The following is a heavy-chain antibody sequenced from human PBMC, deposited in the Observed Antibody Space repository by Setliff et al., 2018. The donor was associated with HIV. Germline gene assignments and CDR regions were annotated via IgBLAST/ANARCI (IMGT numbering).Heavy chain of an antibody. CDR3: ARNQGDSGGWYAGDY. Sequence: GASVMVSCKASGYTFTSYPMHWARQAPGQGLEWMGVINTSGGSAGYAEKFRGRVTMTRDTSTSTVYMDLRNLWSEDTAVYYCARNQGDSGGWYAGDYWGHGTLVTVSS. V-gene: IGHV1-46*01. J-gene: IGHJ4*01. D-gene: IGHD6-19*01. CDR2: INTSGGSA. CDR1: GYTFTSYP.